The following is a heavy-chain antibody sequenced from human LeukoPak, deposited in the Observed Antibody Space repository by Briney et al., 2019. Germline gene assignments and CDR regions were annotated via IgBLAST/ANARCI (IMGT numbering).Heavy chain of an antibody. V-gene: IGHV3-48*01. D-gene: IGHD2/OR15-2a*01. Sequence: GGSLRLSCAASGFTFSSYSMNWVRQAPGKGLEWVSYISSSSSTIYYADSVKGRFTISKDNAKNTLYLQMNSLRAEDTAIYYCANKYFDYWGQGTLVTVSS. CDR3: ANKYFDY. J-gene: IGHJ4*02. CDR1: GFTFSSYS. CDR2: ISSSSSTI.